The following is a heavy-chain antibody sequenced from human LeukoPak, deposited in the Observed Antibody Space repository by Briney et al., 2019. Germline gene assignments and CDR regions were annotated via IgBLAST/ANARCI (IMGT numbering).Heavy chain of an antibody. CDR2: ISAYNGNT. CDR3: ARGRKTVVAATPYFFDY. Sequence: ASVNVSCKASRYTFTNYWISWVRQAPGQGLEWMGWISAYNGNTNYAQRLQGRVTMTTDTSTSTAYMELRSLRSDDTAVYYCARGRKTVVAATPYFFDYWGQGTLVTVSS. CDR1: RYTFTNYW. J-gene: IGHJ4*02. V-gene: IGHV1-18*01. D-gene: IGHD2-15*01.